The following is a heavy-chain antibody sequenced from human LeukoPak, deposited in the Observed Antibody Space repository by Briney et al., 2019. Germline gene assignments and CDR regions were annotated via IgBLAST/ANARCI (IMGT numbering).Heavy chain of an antibody. CDR2: IIPIFGTA. J-gene: IGHJ5*02. D-gene: IGHD2-2*01. V-gene: IGHV1-69*13. CDR3: AREAVPAAIGAEPRFDP. CDR1: GGTFSSYA. Sequence: ASVKVSCKASGGTFSSYAISWVRQAPGQGLEWMGGIIPIFGTANYAQKFQGRVTITADESTSTAYMELSSLRSEDTAVYYCAREAVPAAIGAEPRFDPWGQGTLVTVSS.